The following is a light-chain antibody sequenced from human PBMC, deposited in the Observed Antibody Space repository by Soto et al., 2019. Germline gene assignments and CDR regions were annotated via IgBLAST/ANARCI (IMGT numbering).Light chain of an antibody. J-gene: IGKJ2*02. CDR3: QQYGSYPCT. CDR1: QSISSW. V-gene: IGKV1-5*03. CDR2: EAS. Sequence: DIQMTQSPSTLSASVGDRVTITCRASQSISSWLAWYQQKPGKAPKLLIYEASSLERGVPSRFSGSVSGTEFTLTISSLQPDDFATYYCQQYGSYPCTFGPGTKLEI.